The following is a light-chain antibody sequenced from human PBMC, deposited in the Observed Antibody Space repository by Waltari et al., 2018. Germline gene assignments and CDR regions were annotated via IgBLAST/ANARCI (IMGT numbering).Light chain of an antibody. Sequence: DIQMTQSPSTLSASVGDRVTITCRASQSISSWLAWYQQKPGKAPKRLIYKASSLESGVPSRFSGSGSGTEFTLTISSLQPDDFATYYCQQSNSYQGTFGQGTKVEIK. V-gene: IGKV1-5*03. CDR1: QSISSW. CDR3: QQSNSYQGT. J-gene: IGKJ1*01. CDR2: KAS.